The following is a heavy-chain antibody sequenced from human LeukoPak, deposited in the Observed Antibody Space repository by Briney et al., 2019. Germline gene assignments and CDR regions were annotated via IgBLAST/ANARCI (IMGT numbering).Heavy chain of an antibody. V-gene: IGHV3-33*01. CDR2: IWYDGSNK. D-gene: IGHD3-22*01. Sequence: GGSLRLSCAASGFTFSSYGMHWVRQAPGKRLEWVAVIWYDGSNKYYADSVKGQFTISRDNSKNTLYLQMNSLRAEDTAVYYCARDGDYYDSSGYYFDYWGQGTLVTVSS. CDR3: ARDGDYYDSSGYYFDY. CDR1: GFTFSSYG. J-gene: IGHJ4*02.